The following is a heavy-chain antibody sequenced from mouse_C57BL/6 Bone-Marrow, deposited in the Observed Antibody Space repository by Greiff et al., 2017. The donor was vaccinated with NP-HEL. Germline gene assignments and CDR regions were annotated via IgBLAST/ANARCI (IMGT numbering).Heavy chain of an antibody. CDR2: IYPGHGDP. V-gene: IGHV1-12*01. D-gene: IGHD1-1*01. J-gene: IGHJ2*01. CDR1: GYTFTSYN. Sequence: QVQLQQSGAELVRPGASVKMSCKASGYTFTSYNMHWVKQTPRQGLEWIGAIYPGHGDPSYHQKFKGKATLTVDKSSSTAYMQLSSLTSEDSAVYFCARDYYGSSFDYWGQGTTLTVSS. CDR3: ARDYYGSSFDY.